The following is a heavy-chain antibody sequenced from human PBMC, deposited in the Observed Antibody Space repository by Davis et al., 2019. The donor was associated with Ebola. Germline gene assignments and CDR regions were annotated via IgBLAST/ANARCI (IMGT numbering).Heavy chain of an antibody. CDR2: IYYSGST. V-gene: IGHV4-39*02. Sequence: SETLSLTCTVSGGSISSSSYYWGWIRQPPGKGLEWIGSIYYSGSTYYNPSLKSRVTISVDTSKNQFSLKLSSVTAADTAVYYCAREGGRSSSSPAYWGQGTLVTVSS. CDR1: GGSISSSSYY. J-gene: IGHJ4*02. D-gene: IGHD6-6*01. CDR3: AREGGRSSSSPAY.